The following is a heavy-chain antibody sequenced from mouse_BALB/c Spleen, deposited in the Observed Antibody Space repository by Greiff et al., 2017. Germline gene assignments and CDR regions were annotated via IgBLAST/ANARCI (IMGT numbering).Heavy chain of an antibody. CDR2: ISSGGSYT. CDR1: GFTFSSYG. J-gene: IGHJ3*01. CDR3: ARLDRFAY. Sequence: EVQLQQSGGDLVKPGGSLKLSCAASGFTFSSYGMSWVRQTPDKRLEWVATISSGGSYTYYPDSVKGRFTISRDNAKNTLYLQMSSLKSEDTAMYYCARLDRFAYWGQGTLVTVSA. V-gene: IGHV5-6*01.